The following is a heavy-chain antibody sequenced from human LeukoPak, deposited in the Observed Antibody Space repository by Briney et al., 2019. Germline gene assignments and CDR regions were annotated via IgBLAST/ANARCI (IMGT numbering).Heavy chain of an antibody. J-gene: IGHJ4*02. CDR1: GFTVSSNY. CDR2: IYSGGST. D-gene: IGHD3-10*01. Sequence: GGSLRLSCAASGFTVSSNYMSWVRQAPGKGLEWVSVIYSGGSTYYADSVKGRFTISRDNSKNTLYLQMNSLRAEDTAVYYCARMVRGVIDNYFDYWGQGTLVTVSS. CDR3: ARMVRGVIDNYFDY. V-gene: IGHV3-66*01.